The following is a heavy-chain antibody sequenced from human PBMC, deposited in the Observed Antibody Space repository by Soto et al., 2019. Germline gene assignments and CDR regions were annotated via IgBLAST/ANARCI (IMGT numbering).Heavy chain of an antibody. V-gene: IGHV3-23*01. J-gene: IGHJ6*02. CDR3: AKDRYYDSSGYYPRYYYGMDV. CDR2: ISGSGGST. Sequence: PGGSLRLSCAASGFTFSSYAMSWVRQAPGKGLEWVSAISGSGGSTYYADSVKGRFTISRDNSKSTLYLQMNSLRAEDTAVYYCAKDRYYDSSGYYPRYYYGMDVWGQGTTVTVSS. CDR1: GFTFSSYA. D-gene: IGHD3-22*01.